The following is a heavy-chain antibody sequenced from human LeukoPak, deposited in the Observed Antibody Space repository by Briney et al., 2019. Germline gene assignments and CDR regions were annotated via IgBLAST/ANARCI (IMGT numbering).Heavy chain of an antibody. D-gene: IGHD3-22*01. CDR2: ISAYNGNT. J-gene: IGHJ4*02. Sequence: GASVKVSCKASGYTFTSYGISWVRQAPGQGLEWMGWISAYNGNTNYAQKLQGRVTMTTDTSTSTAYMELRSLRSDDTAVYYCAREGDYDSSGYYSTFDYWGQGTLVTVSS. CDR1: GYTFTSYG. V-gene: IGHV1-18*01. CDR3: AREGDYDSSGYYSTFDY.